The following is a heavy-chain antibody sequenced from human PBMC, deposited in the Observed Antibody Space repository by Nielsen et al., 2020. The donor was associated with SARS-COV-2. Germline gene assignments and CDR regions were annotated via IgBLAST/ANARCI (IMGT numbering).Heavy chain of an antibody. Sequence: GGSLRLSCAASGFTFSDYGMHWVRQAPGKGLEWMALISYDGSNKYYADSVKGRFTISRDTSKNTLYLQMNSLRAEDTAVYYCAREDFLWFGELLVDWFDPWGQGTLVTVSS. CDR1: GFTFSDYG. V-gene: IGHV3-30*03. J-gene: IGHJ5*02. D-gene: IGHD3-10*01. CDR3: AREDFLWFGELLVDWFDP. CDR2: ISYDGSNK.